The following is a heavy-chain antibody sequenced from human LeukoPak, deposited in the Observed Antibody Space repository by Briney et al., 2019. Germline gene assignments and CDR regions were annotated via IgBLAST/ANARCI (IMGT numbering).Heavy chain of an antibody. CDR3: ARKASIRGGFH. J-gene: IGHJ4*02. CDR1: GGSFSGYY. V-gene: IGHV4-34*01. CDR2: INHSGST. Sequence: PSETLSLTCAVYGGSFSGYYRSWLRQPPGKGLEWIGEINHSGSTNYNPSLKSRITISVDSSKNQFSLKLISVTAADTAVYYCARKASIRGGFHWGQGTLVTVSS. D-gene: IGHD2-2*01.